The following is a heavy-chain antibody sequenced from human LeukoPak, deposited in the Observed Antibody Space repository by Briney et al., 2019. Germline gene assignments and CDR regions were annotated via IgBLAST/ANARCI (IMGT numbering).Heavy chain of an antibody. V-gene: IGHV4-39*01. CDR1: GGSISSSSYH. J-gene: IGHJ4*02. D-gene: IGHD3-10*01. CDR2: IYYTGGT. CDR3: ARSYGSGSSAGY. Sequence: SETLSLTCTVSGGSISSSSYHWGWVRQPPGKGLEWIGSIYYTGGTYYNPSLKSRVTISVDMSKNQFSVKLSSVTAADTAVYYCARSYGSGSSAGYWGQGTLVTVSS.